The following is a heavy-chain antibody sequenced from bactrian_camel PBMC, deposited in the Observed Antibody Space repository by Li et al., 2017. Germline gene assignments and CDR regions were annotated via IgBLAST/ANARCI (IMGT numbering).Heavy chain of an antibody. CDR2: INSGGGST. CDR1: GFTFSNYD. CDR3: VKLSGYSTWYADF. D-gene: IGHD6*01. V-gene: IGHV3S40*01. Sequence: MQLVESGGGLVQPGGSLRLSCAASGFTFSNYDMSWVRQAPGKGLEWVSAINSGGGSTYYIDSVKGRFTISRDNAKNTLVLVLTSLKTEDTAMYYCVKLSGYSTWYADFWGQGTQVTVS. J-gene: IGHJ4*01.